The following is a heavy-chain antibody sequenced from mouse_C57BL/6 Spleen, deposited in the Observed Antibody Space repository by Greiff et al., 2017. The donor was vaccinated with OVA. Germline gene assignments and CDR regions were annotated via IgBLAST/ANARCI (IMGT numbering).Heavy chain of an antibody. CDR3: ARRGGSSYEEYYFDY. Sequence: EVQLQQSGAELVKPGASVKLSCTASGFNIKDYYMHWVKQRTEQGLEWIGRIDPEDGETKYAPTFQGKATITADTSSNTAYLQLSSLTSEETAVYYCARRGGSSYEEYYFDYWGQGTTLTVSS. CDR2: IDPEDGET. CDR1: GFNIKDYY. V-gene: IGHV14-2*01. D-gene: IGHD1-1*01. J-gene: IGHJ2*01.